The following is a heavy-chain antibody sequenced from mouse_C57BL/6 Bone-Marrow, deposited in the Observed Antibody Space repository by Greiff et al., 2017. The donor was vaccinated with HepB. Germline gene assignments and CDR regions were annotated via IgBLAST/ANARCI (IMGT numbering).Heavy chain of an antibody. V-gene: IGHV1-50*01. D-gene: IGHD3-2*02. CDR2: IDPSDSYT. CDR1: GYTFTSYW. J-gene: IGHJ2*01. CDR3: AKDSSGYFDY. Sequence: QVQLQQPGAELVKPGASVKLSCKASGYTFTSYWMQWVKQRPGQGLEWIGEIDPSDSYTNYNQKFKGKATLTVDTSSSTAYMQLSSLTSEDSAVYYCAKDSSGYFDYWGQGTTLTGSS.